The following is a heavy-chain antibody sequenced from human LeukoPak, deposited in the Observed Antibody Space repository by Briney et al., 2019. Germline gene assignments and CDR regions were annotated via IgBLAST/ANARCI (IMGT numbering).Heavy chain of an antibody. V-gene: IGHV4-59*01. CDR3: ARGVYIAAAQYAY. Sequence: SETLSLTCIVSGGSISSYYWSWIRQPPGKGVEWIGYIYYSGTTNYNPSLKSRVTISVDTSKNQFSLKLSSVTAADTAVYYCARGVYIAAAQYAYWGQGTLVTVSS. J-gene: IGHJ4*02. CDR1: GGSISSYY. CDR2: IYYSGTT. D-gene: IGHD6-13*01.